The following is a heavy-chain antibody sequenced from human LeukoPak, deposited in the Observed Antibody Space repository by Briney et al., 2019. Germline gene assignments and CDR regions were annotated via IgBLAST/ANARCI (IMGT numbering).Heavy chain of an antibody. CDR3: ARHGTAVISLLGAFDI. CDR1: GDSISSGTYY. J-gene: IGHJ3*02. D-gene: IGHD4-17*01. Sequence: SETLSLTCTVSGDSISSGTYYWAWIRQPPGKGLEWIGTIYYSGNTFYSPSLKSRITISVDTSKNQFSLKLTSVTAADTAVYYCARHGTAVISLLGAFDIWGQGTMVTFSS. V-gene: IGHV4-39*01. CDR2: IYYSGNT.